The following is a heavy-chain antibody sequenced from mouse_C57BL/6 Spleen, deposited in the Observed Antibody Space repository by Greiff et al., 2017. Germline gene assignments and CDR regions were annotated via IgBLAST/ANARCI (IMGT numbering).Heavy chain of an antibody. CDR1: GYTFTSYW. Sequence: VQLQQPGAELVKPGASVKMSCKASGYTFTSYWITWVKQRPGQGLEWIGDIYPGSGSTNYNEKFKSKATLTVDTSSSTAYMQLSSLTSEDSAVXDCARSGCEYGYYAMDYWGQGTSVTVSS. D-gene: IGHD3-3*01. V-gene: IGHV1-55*01. J-gene: IGHJ4*01. CDR2: IYPGSGST. CDR3: ARSGCEYGYYAMDY.